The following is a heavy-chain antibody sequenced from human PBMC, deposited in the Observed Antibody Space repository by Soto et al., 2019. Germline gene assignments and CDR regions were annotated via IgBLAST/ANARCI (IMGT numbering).Heavy chain of an antibody. CDR3: AKENSGYEK. Sequence: PGGSLRLSCAASAFTFSNYGMSWVRRAPGKGLEWVSAISSGGSTFYADSVKGRFTISRDNSKSTLYLQMNSLRAEDTAVYYCAKENSGYEKWDQGTLVTVSS. CDR2: ISSGGST. D-gene: IGHD5-12*01. J-gene: IGHJ4*02. V-gene: IGHV3-23*01. CDR1: AFTFSNYG.